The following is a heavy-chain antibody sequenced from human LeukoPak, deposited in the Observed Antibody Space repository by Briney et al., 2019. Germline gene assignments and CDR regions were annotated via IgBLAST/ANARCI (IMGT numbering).Heavy chain of an antibody. J-gene: IGHJ3*02. CDR3: ARGTPGTGGDALDI. Sequence: GSLRLSCAASGFTFSSYSMNCVRQAPGKGLEWVSSITSSSSYIYYADSVKGRFTISRDNAKNSLYLQMNSLRAEDTAVYYCARGTPGTGGDALDIWGQGTMVTVSS. D-gene: IGHD1-14*01. CDR2: ITSSSSYI. CDR1: GFTFSSYS. V-gene: IGHV3-21*01.